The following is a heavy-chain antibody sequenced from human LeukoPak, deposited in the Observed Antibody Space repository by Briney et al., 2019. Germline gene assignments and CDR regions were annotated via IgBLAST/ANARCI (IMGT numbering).Heavy chain of an antibody. D-gene: IGHD5-18*01. CDR2: INSAGSST. CDR1: GFTFSTYW. V-gene: IGHV3-74*01. CDR3: ARDTAMVSDY. Sequence: PGGSLRLSCAASGFTFSTYWMHWVRQAPGKGLVWVSRINSAGSSTGYADSVKGRFTISRDNSKNMLYLQMNSLRAEDTAVYYCARDTAMVSDYWGQGTLVTVSS. J-gene: IGHJ4*02.